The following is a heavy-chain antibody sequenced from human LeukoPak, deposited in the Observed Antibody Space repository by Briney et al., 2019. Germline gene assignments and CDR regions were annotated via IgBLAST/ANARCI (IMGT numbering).Heavy chain of an antibody. D-gene: IGHD6-19*01. J-gene: IGHJ6*04. CDR3: ARGGYSSGWYMKGSYYYGMDV. CDR1: GFTFSSYS. CDR2: ISSSSSYI. Sequence: GGSLRLSCAASGFTFSSYSMNWVRQAPGKGLEWVSSISSSSSYIYYADSVKGRFTISRDNAKNSLYLQTNSLRAEDTAVYYCARGGYSSGWYMKGSYYYGMDVWGKGTTVTVSS. V-gene: IGHV3-21*01.